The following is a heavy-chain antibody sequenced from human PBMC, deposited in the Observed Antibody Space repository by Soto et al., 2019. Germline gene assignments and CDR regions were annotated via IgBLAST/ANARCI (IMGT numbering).Heavy chain of an antibody. CDR3: AKEYSGSYYPAN. J-gene: IGHJ4*02. D-gene: IGHD3-10*01. CDR1: GFTFSSYA. V-gene: IGHV3-23*01. Sequence: GGSLRLSCAASGFTFSSYAMSWVRQTPGKGLQWVSTISGNGVSTYYADSVRARFIISRDNSRDTLFLQMNGLRAEDTAVYFCAKEYSGSYYPANWGQGTLVTVSS. CDR2: ISGNGVST.